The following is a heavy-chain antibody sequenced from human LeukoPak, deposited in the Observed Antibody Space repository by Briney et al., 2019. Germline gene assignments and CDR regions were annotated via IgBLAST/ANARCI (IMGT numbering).Heavy chain of an antibody. J-gene: IGHJ5*02. CDR1: GSSFSRHA. CDR2: ISGSAGST. Sequence: PGGSLRLSCAASGSSFSRHAMSWVRQAPGKGLEWVSSISGSAGSTYYADSVKGRFTISRDNSKNTLSLQMNSLRAEDTAVYYCAKDSPPPLSYFDSRPLFDPWGQGTLVTVSS. D-gene: IGHD3-9*01. CDR3: AKDSPPPLSYFDSRPLFDP. V-gene: IGHV3-23*01.